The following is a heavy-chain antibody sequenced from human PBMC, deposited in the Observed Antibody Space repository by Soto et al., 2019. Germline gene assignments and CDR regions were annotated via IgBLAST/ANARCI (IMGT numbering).Heavy chain of an antibody. J-gene: IGHJ6*02. V-gene: IGHV4-59*01. CDR3: ARDRGVLVPAALGTYYYYYYGMDV. Sequence: SETLSLTCTVPGRSITSDNWIWIRQPPGKGLEWIGDIYYSGSTNYNPSLKSRVTISVDTSKNQFSLKLSSVTAADTAVYYCARDRGVLVPAALGTYYYYYYGMDVWGQGTTVT. D-gene: IGHD2-2*01. CDR1: GRSITSDN. CDR2: IYYSGST.